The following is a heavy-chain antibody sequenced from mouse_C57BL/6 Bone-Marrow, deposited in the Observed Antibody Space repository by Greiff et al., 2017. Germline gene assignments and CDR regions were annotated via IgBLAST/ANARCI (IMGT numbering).Heavy chain of an antibody. J-gene: IGHJ3*01. CDR2: ISSGGSYT. V-gene: IGHV5-6*02. Sequence: EVKLVESGGDLVKPGGSLKLSCAASGFTFSSYGMSWVRQTPDKRLEWVATISSGGSYTYYPDSVKGRFTISRDNAKNTLYLQMISLKSEDTAMYYCARQMGLKAWFAYWGQGTLVTVSA. CDR1: GFTFSSYG. CDR3: ARQMGLKAWFAY. D-gene: IGHD1-3*01.